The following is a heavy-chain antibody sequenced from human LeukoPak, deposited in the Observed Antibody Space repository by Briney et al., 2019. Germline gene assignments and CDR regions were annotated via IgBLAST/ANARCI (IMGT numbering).Heavy chain of an antibody. CDR3: ARSRGYSYGCFDY. V-gene: IGHV3-21*01. CDR1: AFTFSSYS. CDR2: INSSSSYI. Sequence: PWGSLRRSCAASAFTFSSYSMNWVRQGPGKGREWGSSINSSSSYIYYADSVKGRFTIPRDNAKNSLYLQMNGLRADDPAVYYCARSRGYSYGCFDYWRQGPVVRVSS. D-gene: IGHD5-18*01. J-gene: IGHJ4*02.